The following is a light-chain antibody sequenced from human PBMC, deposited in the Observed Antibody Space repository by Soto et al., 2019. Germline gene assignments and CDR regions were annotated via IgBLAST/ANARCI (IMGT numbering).Light chain of an antibody. CDR2: GAS. Sequence: DIQMTQSPSSRSASVEYRVTITCRVSQSISIYLNWYQLKPGKAPNLLMYGASYLKSGVPTRFSGSGSGTDFTLTISSLQPEDFAIYYCQQTYTTPEITFGQGTRLEI. CDR1: QSISIY. J-gene: IGKJ5*01. V-gene: IGKV1-39*01. CDR3: QQTYTTPEIT.